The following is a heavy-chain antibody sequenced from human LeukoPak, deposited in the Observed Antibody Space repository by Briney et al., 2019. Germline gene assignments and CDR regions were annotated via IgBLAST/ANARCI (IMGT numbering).Heavy chain of an antibody. CDR1: GGSISSSSYY. J-gene: IGHJ4*02. CDR3: ARDSASIMITFGGVILPGPFDY. D-gene: IGHD3-16*02. V-gene: IGHV4-39*07. Sequence: SETLSLTCTVSGGSISSSSYYWGWIRQPPGKGLEWIGSIYYSGSTYYNPSLKSRVTISVDTSKNQFSLKLSSVTAADTAVYYCARDSASIMITFGGVILPGPFDYWGQGTLVTVSS. CDR2: IYYSGST.